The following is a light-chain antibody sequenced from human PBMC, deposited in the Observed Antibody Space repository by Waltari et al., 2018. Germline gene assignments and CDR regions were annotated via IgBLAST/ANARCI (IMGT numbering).Light chain of an antibody. CDR3: QAWDGSYARV. CDR1: KLGDKY. Sequence: SYELTQPTPVSVAPGQTASITSAGDKLGDKYACWYQQKPGQSPVLVIHQDTKRPPGIPERFSGSNSGNTATLTISGTQAIDEADYYCQAWDGSYARVFGGGTKLTVL. J-gene: IGLJ2*01. V-gene: IGLV3-1*01. CDR2: QDT.